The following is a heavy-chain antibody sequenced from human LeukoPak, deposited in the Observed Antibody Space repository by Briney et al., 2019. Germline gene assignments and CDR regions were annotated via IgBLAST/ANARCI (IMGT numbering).Heavy chain of an antibody. V-gene: IGHV3-23*01. J-gene: IGHJ2*01. CDR2: ISGSGGST. D-gene: IGHD6-19*01. Sequence: GGSLRLSCAASGFTFSNYAMNWVRQAPGKGLEWVSTISGSGGSTYYADSVKGRFTISRDNSKNTLFLQMNSLRAEDTAVYYCARDLYEGAGTNWYFDLWGRGTLVTVSS. CDR3: ARDLYEGAGTNWYFDL. CDR1: GFTFSNYA.